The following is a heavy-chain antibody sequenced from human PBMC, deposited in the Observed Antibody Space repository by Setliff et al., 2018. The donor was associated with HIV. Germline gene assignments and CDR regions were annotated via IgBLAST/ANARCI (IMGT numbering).Heavy chain of an antibody. Sequence: LSLTCTVSGGSISTHYWSWIRQPPGKGLEWIGTVYYDASTIYTPSLNSRVIISVDTSKSQFSLKLSSMTAADTAVYYCARDVGLCGVDCWGQGTLVTAPQ. CDR2: VYYDAST. CDR3: ARDVGLCGVDC. V-gene: IGHV4-59*11. J-gene: IGHJ4*02. D-gene: IGHD2-21*01. CDR1: GGSISTHY.